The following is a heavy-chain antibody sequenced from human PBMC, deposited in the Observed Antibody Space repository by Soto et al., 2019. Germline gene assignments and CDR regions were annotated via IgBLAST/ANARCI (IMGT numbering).Heavy chain of an antibody. CDR1: GFTFSSYS. J-gene: IGHJ4*02. V-gene: IGHV3-23*04. CDR2: ISGSGGST. Sequence: EVQLVESGGGLVKPGGSLRLSCAASGFTFSSYSMNWVRQAPGKGLEWVSAISGSGGSTYYADSVKGRFTISRDNSKNTLYLQMNSLRAEDTAVYYCAKGNYYDSSGYHPPDYWGQGTLVTVSS. CDR3: AKGNYYDSSGYHPPDY. D-gene: IGHD3-22*01.